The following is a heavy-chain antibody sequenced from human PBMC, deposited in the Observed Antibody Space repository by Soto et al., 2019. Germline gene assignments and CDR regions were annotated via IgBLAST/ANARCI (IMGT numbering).Heavy chain of an antibody. J-gene: IGHJ4*02. D-gene: IGHD5-18*01. CDR3: ARGSRGYSYGYSPARY. V-gene: IGHV4-34*01. CDR2: INHSGST. CDR1: GGSFSGYY. Sequence: SETLSLTCAVYGGSFSGYYWSWIRQPPGKGLEWIGEINHSGSTNYNPSLKSRVTISVDTSKNQFSLKLSSVTAADTAVYDCARGSRGYSYGYSPARYWGQGTLVT.